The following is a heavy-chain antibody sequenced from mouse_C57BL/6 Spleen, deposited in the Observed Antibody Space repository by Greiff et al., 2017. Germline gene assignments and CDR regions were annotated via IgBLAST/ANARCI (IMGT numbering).Heavy chain of an antibody. V-gene: IGHV2-5*01. J-gene: IGHJ4*01. CDR1: GFSLTSYG. CDR2: IWRGGST. CDR3: AKDGDYDYDCGRGYYYAMDY. Sequence: QVQLKESGPGLVQPSQSLSITCTVSGFSLTSYGVHWVRQSPGKGLEWLGVIWRGGSTDYNAAFMSRLSITKDNSKSQVFCKMNSLQADETAIYYCAKDGDYDYDCGRGYYYAMDYGGQGTSVTVSS. D-gene: IGHD2-4*01.